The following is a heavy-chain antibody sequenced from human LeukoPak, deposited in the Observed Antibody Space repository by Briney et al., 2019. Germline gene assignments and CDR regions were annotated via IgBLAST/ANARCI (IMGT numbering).Heavy chain of an antibody. V-gene: IGHV4-30-4*08. CDR2: IYYSGST. D-gene: IGHD2-2*01. CDR3: ARALRKIDDIVVVPAAGPFDY. Sequence: SETLSLTCTVSGGSISSGDYCWSWIRQPPGKGLEWIGYIYYSGSTYYNPSLKSRVTISVDTSKNQFSLKLSSVTAADTAVYYCARALRKIDDIVVVPAAGPFDYWGQGTLVTVSS. CDR1: GGSISSGDYC. J-gene: IGHJ4*02.